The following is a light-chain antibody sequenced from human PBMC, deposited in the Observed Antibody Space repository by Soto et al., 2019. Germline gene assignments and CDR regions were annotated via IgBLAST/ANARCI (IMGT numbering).Light chain of an antibody. CDR2: SAS. V-gene: IGKV1-27*01. J-gene: IGKJ5*01. Sequence: DIQMTQSPSSLSASVGDRVTITCRASQDISVYLAWYQQKPGKDPKLLIYSASTLQSVVPSRFSGSGSGTDFTLTISRLQPEDVATYYCQKFNTAPLTFGQGTRLEIK. CDR1: QDISVY. CDR3: QKFNTAPLT.